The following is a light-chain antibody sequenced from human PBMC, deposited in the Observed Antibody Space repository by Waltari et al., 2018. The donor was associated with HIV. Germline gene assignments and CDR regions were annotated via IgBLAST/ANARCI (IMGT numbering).Light chain of an antibody. CDR2: GAS. Sequence: DIQMAQSPSSLSASEGDRVTITCRASQGVSNSLAWYQQQPGKVPKLLIYGASTLQSGVPSRFSGSGSGTDFTLTISSLQPEDVATYYCQKYNSAPWTFGRGTKVEIK. CDR3: QKYNSAPWT. CDR1: QGVSNS. J-gene: IGKJ1*01. V-gene: IGKV1-27*01.